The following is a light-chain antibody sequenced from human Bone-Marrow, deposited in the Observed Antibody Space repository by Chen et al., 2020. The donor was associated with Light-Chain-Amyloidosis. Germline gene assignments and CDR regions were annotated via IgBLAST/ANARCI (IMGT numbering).Light chain of an antibody. J-gene: IGLJ2*01. CDR3: QSADSSGTYEVI. V-gene: IGLV3-25*02. Sequence: SYELTQPPSVSVSPGQTARITCSGDDLPTKYAYWYQHTPGQAPVLVIHRDTERPSGISERFSGSRSGTTATLTISGVQAEEEADYHCQSADSSGTYEVIFGGGTKLTVL. CDR2: RDT. CDR1: DLPTKY.